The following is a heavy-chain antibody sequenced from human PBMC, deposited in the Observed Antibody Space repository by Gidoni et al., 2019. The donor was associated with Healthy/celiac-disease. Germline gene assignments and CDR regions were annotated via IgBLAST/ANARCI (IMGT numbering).Heavy chain of an antibody. Sequence: QVQLVESGGGVVQPGGSLRLSCEASGFTFSSYGMHWVRQAPGKGLEWVAFIRYDGSNKYYADSVKGRFTISRDNSKNTLYLQMNSLRAEDTAVYYCAKASPPNYYDSSGYPDYWGQGTLVTVSS. CDR2: IRYDGSNK. CDR1: GFTFSSYG. J-gene: IGHJ4*02. CDR3: AKASPPNYYDSSGYPDY. V-gene: IGHV3-30*02. D-gene: IGHD3-22*01.